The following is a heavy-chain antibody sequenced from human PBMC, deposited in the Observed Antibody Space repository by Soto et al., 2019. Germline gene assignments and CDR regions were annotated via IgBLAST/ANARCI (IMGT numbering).Heavy chain of an antibody. CDR2: VDPEDGET. CDR3: TTQPPRWATPSGNYCYYYVEV. J-gene: IGHJ6*03. Sequence: QVQLVQSGAEVKKPGASVKVSCKVSGYTFTELSMHWVRQAPGKGLEWMGGVDPEDGETINGQKFQGRATMTEDTRTLTADMELSSLRSEETAVYYCTTQPPRWATPSGNYCYYYVEVWGKGTTVTVSS. V-gene: IGHV1-24*01. D-gene: IGHD2-15*01. CDR1: GYTFTELS.